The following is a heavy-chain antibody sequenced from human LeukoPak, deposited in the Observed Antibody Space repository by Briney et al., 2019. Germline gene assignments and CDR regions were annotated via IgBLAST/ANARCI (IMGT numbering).Heavy chain of an antibody. Sequence: GGSLRLSCAASGFTFSSYGMSWVRQAPGKGLEWVSAISGSGGSTYYADSVKGRFTISGDNSKNTLYLQMNSLRAEDTAVYYCAKGARTKYYDILTGFWGIDYWGQGTLVTVSS. CDR3: AKGARTKYYDILTGFWGIDY. V-gene: IGHV3-23*01. D-gene: IGHD3-9*01. J-gene: IGHJ4*02. CDR1: GFTFSSYG. CDR2: ISGSGGST.